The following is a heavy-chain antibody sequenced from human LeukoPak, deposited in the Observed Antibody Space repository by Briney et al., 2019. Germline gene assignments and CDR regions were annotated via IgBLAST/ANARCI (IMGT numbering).Heavy chain of an antibody. D-gene: IGHD2-21*01. CDR1: GGSFSGYY. Sequence: SETLSLTCAVYGGSFSGYYWSWIRQPPGKGLEWIGEINHSGSTNYNPSLKSRVTISVDTSKNQFSLKLSSATAADTAVYYCARGLGLLSIWGQGTMVTVSS. J-gene: IGHJ3*02. CDR3: ARGLGLLSI. V-gene: IGHV4-34*01. CDR2: INHSGST.